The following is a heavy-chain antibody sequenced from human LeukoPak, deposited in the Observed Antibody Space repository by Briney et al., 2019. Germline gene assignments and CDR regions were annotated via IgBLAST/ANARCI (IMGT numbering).Heavy chain of an antibody. D-gene: IGHD6-6*01. V-gene: IGHV3-30*02. J-gene: IGHJ4*03. CDR1: GFTFSSFV. CDR3: AKDSFAPRPGWFWR. Sequence: GGSVRHSCAASGFTFSSFVMHWVRQTPGKGLEWVAYIRYDGSDKQYVDSVKGRFTISRDNAKNTLYLQLNSLRGEDTSIYYCAKDSFAPRPGWFWRWGNVALVTVSS. CDR2: IRYDGSDK.